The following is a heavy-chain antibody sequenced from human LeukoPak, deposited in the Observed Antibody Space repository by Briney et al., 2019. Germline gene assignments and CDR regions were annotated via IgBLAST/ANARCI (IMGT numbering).Heavy chain of an antibody. D-gene: IGHD4-17*01. CDR3: AKDQNTVATAPFDY. CDR2: INSAGST. J-gene: IGHJ4*02. CDR1: GFTFSSYA. V-gene: IGHV3-23*01. Sequence: QAGGSLRLSCAASGFTFSSYAMSWVRQAPGKGLEWVSAINSAGSTYYGDSVRGRFTISRDNSKNVLHLQMNSLRAEDTVLYYCAKDQNTVATAPFDYWGLGTLVTVSS.